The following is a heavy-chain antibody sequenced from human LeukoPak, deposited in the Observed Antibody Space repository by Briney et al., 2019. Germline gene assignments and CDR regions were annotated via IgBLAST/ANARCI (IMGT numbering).Heavy chain of an antibody. D-gene: IGHD3-16*02. CDR1: GFTFSSYA. V-gene: IGHV3-23*01. CDR3: AIPGPSYRRFDH. J-gene: IGHJ4*02. CDR2: ISTSGSST. Sequence: PGGSLRLSCAASGFTFSSYAMSWVRQAPVQGLEWVSAISTSGSSTYYADSVKGRFTVSRDNSKNTLYLQMNSLRVEDTAVYYCAIPGPSYRRFDHWGQGTLSPSPQ.